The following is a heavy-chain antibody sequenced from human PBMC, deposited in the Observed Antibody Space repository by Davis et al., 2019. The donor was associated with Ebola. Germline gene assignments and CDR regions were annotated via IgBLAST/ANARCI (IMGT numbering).Heavy chain of an antibody. Sequence: ASVKVSCKASGYTFTHYGITWVRQAPGQGLEWMGWINPHNGNTNYAQNVQGRVTMTTDTATSTAYMEVGSLRSDDTAVYFCARAQFPTTSDHWGQGTLVTVSS. J-gene: IGHJ4*02. D-gene: IGHD1-1*01. CDR3: ARAQFPTTSDH. CDR1: GYTFTHYG. CDR2: INPHNGNT. V-gene: IGHV1-18*04.